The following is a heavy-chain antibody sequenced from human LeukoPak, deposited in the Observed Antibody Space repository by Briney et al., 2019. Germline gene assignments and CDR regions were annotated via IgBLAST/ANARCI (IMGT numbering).Heavy chain of an antibody. CDR1: GFAFDEYG. CDR3: AKETWSNSFSDFDH. V-gene: IGHV3-43*02. J-gene: IGHJ4*02. Sequence: GGSLRLSCAGSGFAFDEYGIHWVRQAPGKGLEWLSVTSGNGRATDYADSVKGRFTTSRDNSKSSLYLHINNLRTEDTALYYCAKETWSNSFSDFDHWGQGTPVTVSS. D-gene: IGHD3-3*01. CDR2: TSGNGRAT.